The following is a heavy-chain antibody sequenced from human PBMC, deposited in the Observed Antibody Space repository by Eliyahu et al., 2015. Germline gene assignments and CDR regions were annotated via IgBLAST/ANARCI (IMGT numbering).Heavy chain of an antibody. CDR2: ISGDGGST. CDR3: AKDHQWLSYYGMDV. V-gene: IGHV3-43*02. J-gene: IGHJ6*02. Sequence: EVQLVESGGGVVQPGGSLRLSCXASGFPFDDYAMHWVRQAPGKGLEWVSLISGDGGSTYYADSVKGRFTISRDNSKNSLYLQMNSLRTEDTALYYCAKDHQWLSYYGMDVWGQGTTVTVSS. CDR1: GFPFDDYA. D-gene: IGHD6-19*01.